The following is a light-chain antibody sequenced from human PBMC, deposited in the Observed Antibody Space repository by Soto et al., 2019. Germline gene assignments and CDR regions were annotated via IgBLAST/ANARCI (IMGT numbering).Light chain of an antibody. CDR1: KLGDKY. Sequence: SYELTQPPSVAVSPGQTASITCSGDKLGDKYACWYQQKPGQSPVLVIYQDSKRPSGIPERFSCSNSGNTATLTISGTQAMDEADYYCQAWDSSTRVVFGGGTQLTVL. J-gene: IGLJ2*01. CDR2: QDS. V-gene: IGLV3-1*01. CDR3: QAWDSSTRVV.